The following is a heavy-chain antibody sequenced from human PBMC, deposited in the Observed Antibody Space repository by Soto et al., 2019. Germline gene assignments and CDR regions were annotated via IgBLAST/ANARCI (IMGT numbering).Heavy chain of an antibody. CDR1: GFTFSRHW. D-gene: IGHD3-16*01. V-gene: IGHV3-7*01. Sequence: GGSLRLSCAASGFTFSRHWMTWVRQAPGKGLEWVVNIKQDGSVRYFVDSVKGRFTISRDNAKNSLYLQMSSLRAEDTALYYCARHGGTPNLYFDYWGQGTPVTVSS. CDR3: ARHGGTPNLYFDY. CDR2: IKQDGSVR. J-gene: IGHJ4*02.